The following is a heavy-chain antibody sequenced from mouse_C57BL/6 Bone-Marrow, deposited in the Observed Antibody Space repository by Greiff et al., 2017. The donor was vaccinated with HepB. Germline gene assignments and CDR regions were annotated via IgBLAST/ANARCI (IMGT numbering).Heavy chain of an antibody. CDR2: IYPGDGDT. D-gene: IGHD2-1*01. CDR3: ASRGVNLYYFDC. Sequence: VQLQQSGAELVKPGASVKISCKASGYAFSSYWMNWVKQRPGKGLEWIGQIYPGDGDTNYNGKFKGKATLTADKSSSTAYMQLSSLTSEVSAVYFCASRGVNLYYFDCWGQGTTLPVSS. J-gene: IGHJ2*01. CDR1: GYAFSSYW. V-gene: IGHV1-80*01.